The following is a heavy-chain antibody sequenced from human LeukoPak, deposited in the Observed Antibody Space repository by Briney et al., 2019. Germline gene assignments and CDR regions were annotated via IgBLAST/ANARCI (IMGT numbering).Heavy chain of an antibody. Sequence: GGSLRLSCAASGFTFSIYWMHWVRQVPGKGLVWVSRINIDGSTTGYEDSVKGRFTISRDNAKNSLYLQINSLRAEDTALYYCAKDSYSSLLGIDYWGQGTLVTVSS. CDR1: GFTFSIYW. D-gene: IGHD6-13*01. J-gene: IGHJ4*02. V-gene: IGHV3-74*01. CDR3: AKDSYSSLLGIDY. CDR2: INIDGSTT.